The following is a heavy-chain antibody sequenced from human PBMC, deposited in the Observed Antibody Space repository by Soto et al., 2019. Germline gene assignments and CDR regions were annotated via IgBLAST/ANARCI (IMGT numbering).Heavy chain of an antibody. CDR3: ARLCDGDRPDY. V-gene: IGHV3-23*01. CDR2: ISTSGGTT. J-gene: IGHJ4*02. CDR1: GFTFSVYA. Sequence: EVQLLESGGGLVQPGGSLRLSCSASGFTFSVYAMGWVRQAPGKGLEWVSTISTSGGTTYYADSVKGRFTISRDNSKNTLFLQMNSLRAEDTAVYYCARLCDGDRPDYWGQGTLVTVSS. D-gene: IGHD4-17*01.